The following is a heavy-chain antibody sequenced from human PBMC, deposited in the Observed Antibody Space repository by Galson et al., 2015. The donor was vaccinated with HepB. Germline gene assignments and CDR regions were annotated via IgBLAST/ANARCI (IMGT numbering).Heavy chain of an antibody. D-gene: IGHD6-6*01. J-gene: IGHJ6*03. Sequence: SLRLSCAASGFTFSSYSMNWVRQAPGKGLEWVSSISSSSNYIYYADSVKGRFTISRDNAKNSLYLQMNSLRAEDTAVYYCARVRPDDEYSSSSGSEYYYYYYMDVWGKGTTVTVSS. CDR3: ARVRPDDEYSSSSGSEYYYYYYMDV. V-gene: IGHV3-21*01. CDR2: ISSSSNYI. CDR1: GFTFSSYS.